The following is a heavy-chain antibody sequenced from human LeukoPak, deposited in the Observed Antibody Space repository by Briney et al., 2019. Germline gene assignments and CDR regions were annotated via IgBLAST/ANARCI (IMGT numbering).Heavy chain of an antibody. V-gene: IGHV3-21*05. J-gene: IGHJ4*02. CDR3: AREIPSGSYAPDY. D-gene: IGHD3-10*01. CDR1: GFTFSSYS. CDR2: ISSSGRSI. Sequence: GGSLRLSCAASGFTFSSYSMNWVRQAPGKGLEWVSYISSSGRSILYADSVKGRFTVSRDNAKNSLYLQMNNLRVEDTAAYYCAREIPSGSYAPDYWGQGTLVTVSS.